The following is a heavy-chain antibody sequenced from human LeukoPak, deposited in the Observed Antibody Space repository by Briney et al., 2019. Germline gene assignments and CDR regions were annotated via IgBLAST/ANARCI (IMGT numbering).Heavy chain of an antibody. Sequence: GGSLRLSCAASGFSFNNYGMHWVRQAPGRGLEWVAFIRYDGSDEYYADSVNGRFTISRDNSKNTLYLQMNSLRAEDTAVYYXXXXXXXXGFAGGRTLDYWGQGTLVTVSS. J-gene: IGHJ4*02. D-gene: IGHD2-8*02. V-gene: IGHV3-30*02. CDR1: GFSFNNYG. CDR3: XXXXXXXGFAGGRTLDY. CDR2: IRYDGSDE.